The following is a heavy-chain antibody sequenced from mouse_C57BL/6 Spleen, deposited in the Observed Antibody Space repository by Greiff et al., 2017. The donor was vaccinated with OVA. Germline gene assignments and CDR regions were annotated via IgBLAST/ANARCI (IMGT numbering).Heavy chain of an antibody. V-gene: IGHV1-26*01. CDR3: ARVDDYDGDYFDY. D-gene: IGHD2-4*01. Sequence: EVQLQQSGPELVKPGASVKISCKASGYTFTDYYMNWVKQSHGKSLEWIGDINPNNGGTSYNQKFKGKATLTVDKSSSTAYMELRSLTSEDSAVYYCARVDDYDGDYFDYWGQGTTLTVSS. CDR2: INPNNGGT. J-gene: IGHJ2*01. CDR1: GYTFTDYY.